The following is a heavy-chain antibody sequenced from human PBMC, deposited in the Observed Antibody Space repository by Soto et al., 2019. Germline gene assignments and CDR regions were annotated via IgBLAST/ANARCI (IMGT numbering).Heavy chain of an antibody. V-gene: IGHV4-59*12. Sequence: PSETLSLTCTVSGGSISSYYWSWIRQPPGKGLEWIGSIYYSGSTYYNPSLKSRVTISVDTSKNQFSLKLSSVTAADTAVYYCARAHYYGSGSSLDYWGQGTLVTVSS. D-gene: IGHD3-10*01. CDR1: GGSISSYY. CDR2: IYYSGST. J-gene: IGHJ4*02. CDR3: ARAHYYGSGSSLDY.